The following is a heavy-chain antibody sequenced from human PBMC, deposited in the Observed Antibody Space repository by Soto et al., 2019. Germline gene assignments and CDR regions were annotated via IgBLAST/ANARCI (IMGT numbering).Heavy chain of an antibody. CDR2: IYHTGST. D-gene: IGHD7-27*01. Sequence: QVQLQESGPGLVQPSQTLSLTCSVSGDPVSSGSYYWTWVRQHPVKGLKWIGYIYHTGSTYYNPSLQSRLIMSLDTSMNQFSLPLFSATAADTAVYFCATKLGTTHYFDFWAQGSLVAVSS. J-gene: IGHJ4*02. CDR1: GDPVSSGSYY. CDR3: ATKLGTTHYFDF. V-gene: IGHV4-31*03.